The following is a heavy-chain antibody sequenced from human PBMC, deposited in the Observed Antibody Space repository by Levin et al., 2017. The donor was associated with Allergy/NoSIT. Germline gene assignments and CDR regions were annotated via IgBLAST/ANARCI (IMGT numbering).Heavy chain of an antibody. Sequence: GGSLRLSCAASGFTFSTYSMNWVRQAPGKGLEWVSSISSSSIYIYYADSVKGRFTISRDNAKNSLYLQMNSLRAEDTAVYYCARGMSRDVDMVRGVITNPCDYWGQGTLVTVSS. D-gene: IGHD3-10*01. J-gene: IGHJ4*02. CDR2: ISSSSIYI. CDR1: GFTFSTYS. V-gene: IGHV3-21*01. CDR3: ARGMSRDVDMVRGVITNPCDY.